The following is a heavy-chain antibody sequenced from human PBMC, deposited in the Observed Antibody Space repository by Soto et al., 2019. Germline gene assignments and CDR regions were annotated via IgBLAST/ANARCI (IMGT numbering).Heavy chain of an antibody. CDR1: GFTVSSNY. CDR2: IYSGGST. D-gene: IGHD4-4*01. CDR3: ARGKTTVTTGYYYYMDV. J-gene: IGHJ6*03. Sequence: GGSLRLSCAASGFTVSSNYMSWVRQAPGKGLEWVSVIYSGGSTYYADSVKGRFTISRDNSKNTLYLQMNSLRAEDTAVYYCARGKTTVTTGYYYYMDVWGKGTTVTVSS. V-gene: IGHV3-66*01.